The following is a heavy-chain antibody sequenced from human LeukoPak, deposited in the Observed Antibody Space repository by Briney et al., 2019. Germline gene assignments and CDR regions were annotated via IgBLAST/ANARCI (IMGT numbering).Heavy chain of an antibody. J-gene: IGHJ6*03. CDR2: INHSGST. CDR3: ARVRMSGFYYYYYYMDV. V-gene: IGHV4-34*01. CDR1: GFTFSSYS. D-gene: IGHD2-15*01. Sequence: PGGSLRLSCAASGFTFSSYSMNWVRQAPGKGLEWIGEINHSGSTNYNPSLKSRVTISVDTSKNQFSLKLSSVTAADTAVYYCARVRMSGFYYYYYYMDVWGKGTTVTVSS.